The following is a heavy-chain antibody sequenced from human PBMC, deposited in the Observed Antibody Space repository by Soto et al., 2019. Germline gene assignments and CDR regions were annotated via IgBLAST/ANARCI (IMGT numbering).Heavy chain of an antibody. CDR3: AKDRGHWEYCSGGSCYGWFDP. J-gene: IGHJ5*02. D-gene: IGHD2-15*01. CDR1: GFTFSSYA. V-gene: IGHV3-23*01. CDR2: ISGSGGST. Sequence: GGSLRLSCAASGFTFSSYAMSWVRQAPGKGLEWVSAISGSGGSTYYADSVKGRFTISRDNSKNTLYLQMNSLRAEDTAVYYCAKDRGHWEYCSGGSCYGWFDPWGQGTLVTVSS.